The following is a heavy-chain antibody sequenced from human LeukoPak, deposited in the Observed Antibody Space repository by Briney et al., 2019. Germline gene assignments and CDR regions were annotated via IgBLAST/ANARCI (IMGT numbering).Heavy chain of an antibody. CDR2: ISDSGVST. J-gene: IGHJ4*02. Sequence: PGGSLRLSCAASGLSFRDYEMNWVRQAPGKGLEWVSGISDSGVSTYYADSVKGRFIISRDNSKNTLYLQMNSLTAEDTAVYYCAKDRYDSGWRLNDYWGQGTLVTVSS. V-gene: IGHV3-23*01. D-gene: IGHD6-19*01. CDR1: GLSFRDYE. CDR3: AKDRYDSGWRLNDY.